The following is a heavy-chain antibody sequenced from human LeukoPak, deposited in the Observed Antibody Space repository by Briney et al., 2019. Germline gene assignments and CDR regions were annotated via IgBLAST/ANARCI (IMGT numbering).Heavy chain of an antibody. CDR3: AKGGGDGYYFDY. Sequence: LSLTCTVSGGSISSSSYYWGWIRQPPGKGLEWVSSISSSGNAIYNADSMKGRFTISRDNAKNSLYLHINSLRAEDTAVYYCAKGGGDGYYFDYWGQGTLVTVSS. J-gene: IGHJ4*02. CDR2: ISSSGNAI. V-gene: IGHV3-11*01. D-gene: IGHD2-21*01. CDR1: GGSISSSSYY.